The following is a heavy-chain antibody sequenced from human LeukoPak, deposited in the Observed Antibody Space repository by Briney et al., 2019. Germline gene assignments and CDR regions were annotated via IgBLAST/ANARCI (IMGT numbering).Heavy chain of an antibody. Sequence: SETLSLTCTVFGGSISSSSYYWGWIRQPPGKGLEWIGSIYYSGSTYYNPSLKSRVTISVDTSKNQFSLKLSSVTAADTAVYYCATLTTVVTAYYFDHWGQGTLVTVSS. CDR1: GGSISSSSYY. V-gene: IGHV4-39*01. CDR2: IYYSGST. J-gene: IGHJ4*02. CDR3: ATLTTVVTAYYFDH. D-gene: IGHD4-23*01.